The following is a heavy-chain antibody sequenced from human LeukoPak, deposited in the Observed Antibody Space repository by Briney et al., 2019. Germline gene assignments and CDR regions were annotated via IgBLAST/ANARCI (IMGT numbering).Heavy chain of an antibody. J-gene: IGHJ4*02. CDR1: GFTFSSYG. Sequence: GGSLRLSCAASGFTFSSYGMHWVRQAPGKGLEWVAVIWYDGSNKYYADSVKGRFTISRDNSKNTLYLQMNSLRAEDTAVYYCARVRWPYEVGATKDNCFDYWGQGTLVTVSS. D-gene: IGHD1-26*01. CDR3: ARVRWPYEVGATKDNCFDY. V-gene: IGHV3-33*01. CDR2: IWYDGSNK.